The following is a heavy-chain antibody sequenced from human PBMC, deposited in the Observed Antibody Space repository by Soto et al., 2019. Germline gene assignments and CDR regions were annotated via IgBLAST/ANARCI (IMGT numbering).Heavy chain of an antibody. CDR3: ARAELDGSGSYYYGGFDY. CDR2: IYHSGST. J-gene: IGHJ4*02. CDR1: GGSISSSNW. Sequence: SETLSLTCAVSGGSISSSNWWSWVRQPPGKGLEWIGEIYHSGSTNYNPSLKSRVTISVDKSKNQFSLKLSSVTAADTAVYYCARAELDGSGSYYYGGFDYWGQGTLVTVSS. V-gene: IGHV4-4*02. D-gene: IGHD3-10*01.